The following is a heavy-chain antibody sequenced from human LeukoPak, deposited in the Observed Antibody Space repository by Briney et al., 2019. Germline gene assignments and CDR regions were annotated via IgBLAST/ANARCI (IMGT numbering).Heavy chain of an antibody. CDR2: IYYSGST. CDR3: ARETTMIVVVHN. Sequence: PSETLSLTCTVSGGSISSSSYYWGWIRQPPGKGLEWIGSIYYSGSTYYNPSLKSRVTISVDTSKNQFSLKLSSVTAADTAVYYCARETTMIVVVHNWGQGTLVTVSS. J-gene: IGHJ4*02. V-gene: IGHV4-39*07. CDR1: GGSISSSSYY. D-gene: IGHD3-22*01.